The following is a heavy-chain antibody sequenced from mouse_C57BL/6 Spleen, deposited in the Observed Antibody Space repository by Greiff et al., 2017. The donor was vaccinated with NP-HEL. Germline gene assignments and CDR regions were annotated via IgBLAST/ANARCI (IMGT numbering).Heavy chain of an antibody. Sequence: VQLQQSGPELVKPGASVKISCKASGYAFSSSWMNWVKQRPGKGLEWIGRIYPGDGDTNYNGKFKGKATLTADKSSSTAYMQLSSLTSEDSAVYFCAREGGRRYPCYFDYWGQGTTLTVSS. CDR2: IYPGDGDT. V-gene: IGHV1-82*01. D-gene: IGHD1-1*01. J-gene: IGHJ2*01. CDR3: AREGGRRYPCYFDY. CDR1: GYAFSSSW.